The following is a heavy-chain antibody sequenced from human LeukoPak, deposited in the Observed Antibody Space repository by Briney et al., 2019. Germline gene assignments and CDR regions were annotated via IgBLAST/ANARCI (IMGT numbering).Heavy chain of an antibody. V-gene: IGHV3-23*01. D-gene: IGHD3-9*01. CDR1: GFTFSSYA. J-gene: IGHJ4*02. CDR3: AKGYADYDILTGWNY. Sequence: GGSLRLSCAASGFTFSSYAMSWVRQAPGKGLEWVSAIGGSGGSTYYADSVKGRFTISRDNSKNTLYLQMNSLRAEDTAVYYCAKGYADYDILTGWNYWGQGTLVTVSS. CDR2: IGGSGGST.